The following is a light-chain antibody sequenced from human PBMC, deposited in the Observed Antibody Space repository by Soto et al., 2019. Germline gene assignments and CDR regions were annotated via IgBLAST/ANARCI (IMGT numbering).Light chain of an antibody. CDR3: RQYGSSPPIT. V-gene: IGKV3-20*01. CDR1: QSVSSSY. CDR2: GAS. J-gene: IGKJ3*01. Sequence: EIVLTQSPGTLSLSPGERATLSCRASQSVSSSYLAWSQQKPGQAPRLLIYGASSRATGIPDRFSGSGSGTDFTITISKLEPEDFAAYYCRQYGSSPPITFGPRTKVVIK.